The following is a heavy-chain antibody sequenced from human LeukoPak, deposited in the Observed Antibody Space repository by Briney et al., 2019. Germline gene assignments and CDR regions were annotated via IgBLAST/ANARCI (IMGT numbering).Heavy chain of an antibody. V-gene: IGHV1-46*01. J-gene: IGHJ4*02. CDR1: GYTFTSYY. D-gene: IGHD1-26*01. CDR3: ARDVGVGAKYYFDY. Sequence: ASVKVSFKASGYTFTSYYIHWVRQAPGQGLEWMGLINPSGGSTSYAQNFQGRVTITRDTSTSTVYMELSRLRSEDTAVYYCARDVGVGAKYYFDYWGQGTLVTVSS. CDR2: INPSGGST.